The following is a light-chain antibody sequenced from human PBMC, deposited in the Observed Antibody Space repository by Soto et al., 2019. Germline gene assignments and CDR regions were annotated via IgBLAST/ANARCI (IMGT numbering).Light chain of an antibody. CDR3: QSYDSSLSGFYV. J-gene: IGLJ1*01. CDR2: GNS. V-gene: IGLV1-40*01. CDR1: SSNIGAGYD. Sequence: LTQPPSVSGAPGQRVTISCTGSSSNIGAGYDVHWYQQLPGTAPKLLIYGNSNRPSGVPDRFSGSKSGTSASLAITGLQAEDEADYYCQSYDSSLSGFYVFGTGTKVTVL.